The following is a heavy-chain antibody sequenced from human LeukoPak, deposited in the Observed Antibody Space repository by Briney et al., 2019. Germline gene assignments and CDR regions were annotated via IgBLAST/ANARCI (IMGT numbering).Heavy chain of an antibody. V-gene: IGHV3-30*04. CDR3: ARAPGYGAAYYFDY. CDR2: ISYDGSNK. CDR1: GFTFSSYA. J-gene: IGHJ4*02. Sequence: GGSLRLSCAASGFTFSSYAMHWVRQAPGKGLEWVAVISYDGSNKYYADSVKGRFTISRDNAKNSLYLQMNSLRAEDTAVYYCARAPGYGAAYYFDYWGQGTLVTVSS. D-gene: IGHD1-1*01.